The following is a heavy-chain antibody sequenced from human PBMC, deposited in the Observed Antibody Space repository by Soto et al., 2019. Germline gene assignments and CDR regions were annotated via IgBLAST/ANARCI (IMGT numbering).Heavy chain of an antibody. CDR1: DGSFSGYY. V-gene: IGHV4-34*01. J-gene: IGHJ6*02. CDR2: INYSGST. Sequence: QVQLQQWGAGLLKPSETLSLTCAVYDGSFSGYYWSWLRQTPGKGLEWIGEINYSGSTKYNPSLESRVTISVDTSKNQVSLRLSSVTAADTAVYYCARTGGMDVWSQGATVTVSS. CDR3: ARTGGMDV.